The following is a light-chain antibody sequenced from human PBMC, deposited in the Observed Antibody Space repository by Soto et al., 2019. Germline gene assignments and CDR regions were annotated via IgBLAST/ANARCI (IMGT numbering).Light chain of an antibody. V-gene: IGKV3-15*01. CDR3: QQYNNWPPIT. J-gene: IGKJ2*01. CDR1: QGVSSN. CDR2: SAS. Sequence: ETVMTQSPATLSVSPGERATLSCRASQGVSSNLAWYQQKPGQAPRLLFYSASTRATGIPARFSGSGSGTEFTLTISSLQSEDFAVYYCQQYNNWPPITFGQGTKLEIK.